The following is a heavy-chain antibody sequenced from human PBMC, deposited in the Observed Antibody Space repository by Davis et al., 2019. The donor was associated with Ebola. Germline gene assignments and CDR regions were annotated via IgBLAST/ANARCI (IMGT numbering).Heavy chain of an antibody. V-gene: IGHV3-21*01. CDR3: ARSSSRGSVYYYAMDV. Sequence: PGGSLRLSCAASGFSISRYSMSWVRQAPGKGLEWVSSISSDSIYIYYADSVKGRFTISRDNAKDSLYLQMSSLRAEDTAVYYCARSSSRGSVYYYAMDVWGQGTTVTVSS. D-gene: IGHD6-6*01. CDR2: ISSDSIYI. J-gene: IGHJ6*02. CDR1: GFSISRYS.